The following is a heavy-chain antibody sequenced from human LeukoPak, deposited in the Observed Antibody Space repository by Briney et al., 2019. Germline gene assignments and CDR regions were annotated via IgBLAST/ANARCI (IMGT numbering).Heavy chain of an antibody. CDR3: ASRSSLGYCSSTSCYRGLAAFDI. Sequence: SVKVSCKASGGTFSSYAISWVRQAPGQGLEWMGRIIPILGIANYARKFQGRVTITADKSTSTAYMELSSLRSEDTAVYYCASRSSLGYCSSTSCYRGLAAFDIWGQGTMVTVSS. V-gene: IGHV1-69*04. CDR1: GGTFSSYA. J-gene: IGHJ3*02. CDR2: IIPILGIA. D-gene: IGHD2-2*02.